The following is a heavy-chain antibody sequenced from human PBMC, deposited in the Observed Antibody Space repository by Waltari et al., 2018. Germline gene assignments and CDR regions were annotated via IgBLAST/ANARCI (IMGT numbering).Heavy chain of an antibody. CDR3: ARKWELLRNWFDP. Sequence: QVQLQQWGAGLLKPSETLSLTCAVYGGSFGGYYWSWIRQPPGKGLEWIGEINHSGSTNYNPSLKSRVTISVDTSKNQFSLKLSSVTAADTAVYYCARKWELLRNWFDPWGQGTLVTVSS. D-gene: IGHD1-26*01. J-gene: IGHJ5*02. CDR1: GGSFGGYY. V-gene: IGHV4-34*01. CDR2: INHSGST.